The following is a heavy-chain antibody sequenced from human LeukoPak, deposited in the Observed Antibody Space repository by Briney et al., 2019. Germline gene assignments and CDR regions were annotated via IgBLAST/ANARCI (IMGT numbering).Heavy chain of an antibody. Sequence: LAGGSLRLSCAASGFTFSSYAMHWVRQAPGKGLEWVAVISYDGSNKYYADSVKGRFTISRDNSKNTLYLQMNSLRAEDTAVYYCAKFLAGWFDPWGQGTLVTVSS. D-gene: IGHD2/OR15-2a*01. CDR1: GFTFSSYA. V-gene: IGHV3-30-3*02. J-gene: IGHJ5*02. CDR2: ISYDGSNK. CDR3: AKFLAGWFDP.